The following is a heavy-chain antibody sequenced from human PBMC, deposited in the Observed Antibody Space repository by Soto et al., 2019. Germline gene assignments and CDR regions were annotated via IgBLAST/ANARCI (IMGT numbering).Heavy chain of an antibody. V-gene: IGHV1-3*01. D-gene: IGHD3-9*01. CDR2: INAGNGNT. CDR3: ARSPGEYYDILTGYYQNANWFDP. Sequence: ASVKVSCKASGYTLTSYAMHWVRQAPGQRLEWMGWINAGNGNTKYSQKFQGRVTITRDTSASTAYMELSSLRSEDTAVYYCARSPGEYYDILTGYYQNANWFDPWGQGTLVTVSS. J-gene: IGHJ5*02. CDR1: GYTLTSYA.